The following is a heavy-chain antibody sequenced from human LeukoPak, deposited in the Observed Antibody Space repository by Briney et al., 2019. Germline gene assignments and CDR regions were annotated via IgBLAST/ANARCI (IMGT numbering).Heavy chain of an antibody. CDR1: GGSLSSYY. J-gene: IGHJ4*02. V-gene: IGHV4-4*07. Sequence: PSETLSLTCTVSGGSLSSYYWSWIRQPAGKGLEGIGRIYTSGSTNYNPSLKSRVTISVATSKNQFSLKLSSVTAADTAGYYCARDGREYDSSGYYGYWGQGTLVTVSS. D-gene: IGHD3-22*01. CDR2: IYTSGST. CDR3: ARDGREYDSSGYYGY.